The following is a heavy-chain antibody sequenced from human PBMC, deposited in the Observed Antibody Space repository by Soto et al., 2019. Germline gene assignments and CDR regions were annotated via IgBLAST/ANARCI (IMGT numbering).Heavy chain of an antibody. J-gene: IGHJ3*02. D-gene: IGHD1-1*01. V-gene: IGHV4-34*01. CDR3: ARVERGTATTVVDAFDI. CDR1: GGSVSGATYY. CDR2: MSHSGGT. Sequence: QVQLQQWGAGLLKPSETLSLPCAVYGGSVSGATYYWSWFRQPPGKGLEWLGEMSHSGGTHFNPSLKSRVTISVDTSTNQFSLKMSSVTAADKALYYCARVERGTATTVVDAFDIWGPGTMVTVSS.